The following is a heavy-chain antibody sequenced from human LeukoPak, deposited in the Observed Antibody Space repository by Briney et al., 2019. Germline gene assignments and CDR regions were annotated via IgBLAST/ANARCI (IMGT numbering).Heavy chain of an antibody. CDR3: AGLRYHGGNTV. CDR2: MYYSGTT. D-gene: IGHD4-23*01. Sequence: SSDSLSLTCTVSGVSVNNGGLYWSWVRQPPGKGLEWIGYMYYSGTTNYNPSLKSRVTMSVDTSKNHFSLKMNSLTAADTAEYYCAGLRYHGGNTVWGQGTPVTVSS. J-gene: IGHJ4*02. V-gene: IGHV4-61*03. CDR1: GVSVNNGGLY.